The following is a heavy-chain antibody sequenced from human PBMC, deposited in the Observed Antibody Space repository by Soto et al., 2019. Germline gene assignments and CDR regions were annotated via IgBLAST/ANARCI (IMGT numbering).Heavy chain of an antibody. CDR3: ARDPTQWELLNWFDP. CDR2: ISAYNGNT. D-gene: IGHD1-26*01. CDR1: GYTFTSYG. Sequence: QVQLVQSGAEVKKPGASVKVSCKASGYTFTSYGISWVRQAPGQGLEWMGWISAYNGNTNYAQKLQGRVTMTTDTTTSTAYMELRSLRSDDTAVYYCARDPTQWELLNWFDPWGQGTLVTVSS. V-gene: IGHV1-18*01. J-gene: IGHJ5*02.